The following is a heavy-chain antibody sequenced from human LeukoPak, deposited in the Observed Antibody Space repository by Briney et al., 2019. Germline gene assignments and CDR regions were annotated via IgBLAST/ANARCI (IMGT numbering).Heavy chain of an antibody. J-gene: IGHJ5*02. CDR3: ARGYCSSTSCRGGWFDP. V-gene: IGHV1-8*03. CDR2: MNPNSGNT. D-gene: IGHD2-2*01. Sequence: ASVKVSCKASGYTFTRYDINWVRQATGQRLEWMGWMNPNSGNTGYAQKFQGRVTITRNTSISTAYMELSSLRSEDTAVYYCARGYCSSTSCRGGWFDPWGQGTLVTVSS. CDR1: GYTFTRYD.